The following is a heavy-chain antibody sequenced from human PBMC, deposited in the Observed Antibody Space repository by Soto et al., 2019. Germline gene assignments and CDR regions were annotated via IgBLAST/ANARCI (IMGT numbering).Heavy chain of an antibody. CDR1: GFSFSDHA. J-gene: IGHJ4*02. CDR2: VAHDGITK. CDR3: ARDDRITGIVADIDI. V-gene: IGHV3-30-3*01. D-gene: IGHD1-20*01. Sequence: PGGSLRLSCAASGFSFSDHAMHWVRRAPGKGLEWVALVAHDGITKYYAGSVKGRFTVSSDKSTNTLFLQKDSLDTEDTGVYYCARDDRITGIVADIDIWGRGTLVTVSS.